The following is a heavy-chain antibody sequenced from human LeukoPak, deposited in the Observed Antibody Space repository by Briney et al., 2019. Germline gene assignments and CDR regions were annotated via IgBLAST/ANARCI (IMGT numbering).Heavy chain of an antibody. V-gene: IGHV4-61*01. D-gene: IGHD1-26*01. CDR3: ATRRVGATFDY. CDR2: ISYSGST. CDR1: GGSVNSGSSY. Sequence: SETLSLTCTVSGGSVNSGSSYWSWIRQPPGKGLEWIGCISYSGSTNYNPSLRSRVTMSLDTSKDQFSLTLSSVTAADTAVYFCATRRVGATFDYWGQGTLVTVSS. J-gene: IGHJ4*02.